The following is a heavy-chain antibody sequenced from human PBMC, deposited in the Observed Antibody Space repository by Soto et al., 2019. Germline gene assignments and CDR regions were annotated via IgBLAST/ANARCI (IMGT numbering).Heavy chain of an antibody. CDR1: GFTFSSYG. Sequence: PGGSLRLSCAASGFTFSSYGMHWVRQAPGKGLEWVAVISYDGSNKYYADSVKGRFTISRDNSKNTLYLQMNSLRAEDTAVYYCAKDPAARPPHYYYYYYMDVWGKGTTVTVSS. V-gene: IGHV3-30*18. CDR3: AKDPAARPPHYYYYYYMDV. D-gene: IGHD6-6*01. CDR2: ISYDGSNK. J-gene: IGHJ6*03.